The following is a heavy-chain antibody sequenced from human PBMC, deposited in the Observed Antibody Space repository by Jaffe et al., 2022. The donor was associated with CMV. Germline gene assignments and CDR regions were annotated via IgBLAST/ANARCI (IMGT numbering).Heavy chain of an antibody. V-gene: IGHV4-39*01. D-gene: IGHD6-19*01. CDR3: ARQVSNSGWYVAWFDS. Sequence: QLQLQESGPGLVKPSETLSLTCTVSSGSFSSSSYYWGWIRQPPGKGLEWIGSIYYSGSTYYNPSLKSRVTISVDTSKNQFSLKLSSVTAADTAVYYCARQVSNSGWYVAWFDSWGQGTLVTVSS. J-gene: IGHJ5*01. CDR2: IYYSGST. CDR1: SGSFSSSSYY.